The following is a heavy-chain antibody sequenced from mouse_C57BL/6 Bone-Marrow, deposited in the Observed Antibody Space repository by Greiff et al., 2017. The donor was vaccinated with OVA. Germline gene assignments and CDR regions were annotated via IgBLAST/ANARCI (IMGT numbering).Heavy chain of an antibody. D-gene: IGHD1-1*01. CDR2: INPGSGGT. V-gene: IGHV1-54*01. CDR3: ARSITTVVASGYFDV. J-gene: IGHJ1*03. CDR1: GYAFTNYL. Sequence: QVQLQQSGAELVRPGTSVKVSCKASGYAFTNYLIEWVKQRPGQGLEWIGVINPGSGGTNYNEKFKGKATLTADKSSSTAYMQLSSLTSEDSAVYFCARSITTVVASGYFDVWGTGTTVTVSS.